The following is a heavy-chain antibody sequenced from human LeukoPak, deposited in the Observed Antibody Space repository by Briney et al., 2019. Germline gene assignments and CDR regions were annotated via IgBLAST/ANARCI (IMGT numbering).Heavy chain of an antibody. CDR2: ISGSGGST. D-gene: IGHD3-10*01. V-gene: IGHV3-23*01. Sequence: GGSLRLTCAASGFTFSSYEMSWVRQAPGKGLEWVSAISGSGGSTYYADSVKGRFTISRDNSKNTLYLQMNSLRAEDTAVYYCAKSSQLWFGELWGLDYWGQGTLVTVSS. CDR1: GFTFSSYE. J-gene: IGHJ4*02. CDR3: AKSSQLWFGELWGLDY.